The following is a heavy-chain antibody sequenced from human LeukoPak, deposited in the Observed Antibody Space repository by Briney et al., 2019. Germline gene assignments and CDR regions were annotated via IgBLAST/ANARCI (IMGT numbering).Heavy chain of an antibody. V-gene: IGHV3-74*01. Sequence: QPGGSLRLSCAASGFTFSSYRMHWVRQAPGKGLVWVSRINSDGSSTSYADSVKGRFTISRDNAKNTLYLQMNSLRAEDTAVYYCARESVETLIATNWFDPWGQGTLVTVSS. CDR2: INSDGSST. CDR1: GFTFSSYR. D-gene: IGHD2-8*01. CDR3: ARESVETLIATNWFDP. J-gene: IGHJ5*02.